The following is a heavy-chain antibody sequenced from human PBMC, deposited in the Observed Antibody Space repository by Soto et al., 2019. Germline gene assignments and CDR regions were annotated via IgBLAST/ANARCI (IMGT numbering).Heavy chain of an antibody. CDR1: GFTFSSYS. CDR2: ISSSSSTI. V-gene: IGHV3-48*01. Sequence: PGGSLRLSCAASGFTFSSYSMNWVRQAPGKGLEWVSYISSSSSTIYYADSVKGRFTISRDNAKNSLYLQMNSLRAEDTAVYYCARDNALRGYEFGGSYGYSYYYMDVWGKGTTVTVSS. D-gene: IGHD5-18*01. CDR3: ARDNALRGYEFGGSYGYSYYYMDV. J-gene: IGHJ6*03.